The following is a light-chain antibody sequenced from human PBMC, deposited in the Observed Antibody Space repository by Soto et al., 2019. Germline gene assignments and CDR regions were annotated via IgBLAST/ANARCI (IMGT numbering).Light chain of an antibody. Sequence: QSALTQPPSASGSPGQSVTISCTGTSSDVGAYKYVSWYQQYPGKAPKLMIYEVTKRLSGVPDRFSDSKSGNTASLTVSGLQAEDEADYYCTSYVGNDIWVFGGGTKLTVL. CDR2: EVT. J-gene: IGLJ3*02. CDR1: SSDVGAYKY. CDR3: TSYVGNDIWV. V-gene: IGLV2-8*01.